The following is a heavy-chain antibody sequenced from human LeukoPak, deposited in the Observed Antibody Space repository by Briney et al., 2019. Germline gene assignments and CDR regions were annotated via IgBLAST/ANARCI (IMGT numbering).Heavy chain of an antibody. V-gene: IGHV1-2*06. CDR3: ARTRTIFGVDPVVY. CDR1: GYTFTGYY. Sequence: HRASVKVSCKASGYTFTGYYMHWVRQAPGQGLEWMGRINPNSGGTNYAQKFQGRVTMTRDTSISTAYLELSRLRSDDTAVYYCARTRTIFGVDPVVYWGQGTLVTVSS. CDR2: INPNSGGT. J-gene: IGHJ4*02. D-gene: IGHD3-3*01.